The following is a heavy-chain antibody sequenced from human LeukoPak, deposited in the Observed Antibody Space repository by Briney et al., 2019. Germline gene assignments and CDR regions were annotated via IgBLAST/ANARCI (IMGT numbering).Heavy chain of an antibody. CDR1: GFTFSSYA. J-gene: IGHJ4*02. D-gene: IGHD3-10*01. CDR2: ISGSGGST. CDR3: AKDTNTALWFGELNYFDY. Sequence: GGSLRLSCAASGFTFSSYAMSWVRQAPGKGLEWVSAISGSGGSTYYADSVKGRFTISRDNSKNTLYLQMNSLRAEDTAVYYCAKDTNTALWFGELNYFDYWGQGTLVTVSS. V-gene: IGHV3-23*01.